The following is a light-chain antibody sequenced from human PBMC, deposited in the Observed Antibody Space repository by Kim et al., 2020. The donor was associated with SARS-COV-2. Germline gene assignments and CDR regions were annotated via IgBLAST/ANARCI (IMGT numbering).Light chain of an antibody. Sequence: QSALTQPASVSGSPGQSITISCTGTSSDVGDYNYVSWYQQHPGKAPKLMIYDVNKRPSGVSNRFSGSKSGSTASLTISGLQTEDESDYYCTSYTSSSTWVFGGGTKLTVL. CDR3: TSYTSSSTWV. CDR2: DVN. V-gene: IGLV2-14*01. CDR1: SSDVGDYNY. J-gene: IGLJ3*02.